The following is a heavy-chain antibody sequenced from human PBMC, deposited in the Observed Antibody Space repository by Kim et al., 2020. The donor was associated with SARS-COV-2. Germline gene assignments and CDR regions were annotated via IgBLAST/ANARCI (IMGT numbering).Heavy chain of an antibody. CDR2: IYYSGST. V-gene: IGHV4-39*01. D-gene: IGHD5-12*01. Sequence: SETLSLTCTVSGGSISSSSYYWGWIRQPPGKGLEWIGSIYYSGSTYYNPSLKSRVTISVDTSKNQFSLKLSSVTAADTAVYYCARTRGYSGYETGYFDYWGQGTLVTVSS. J-gene: IGHJ4*02. CDR1: GGSISSSSYY. CDR3: ARTRGYSGYETGYFDY.